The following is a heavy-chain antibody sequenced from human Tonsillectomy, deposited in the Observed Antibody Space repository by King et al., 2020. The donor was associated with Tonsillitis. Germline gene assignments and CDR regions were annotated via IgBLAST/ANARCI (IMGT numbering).Heavy chain of an antibody. V-gene: IGHV3-30*01. CDR1: GFTFSSYA. CDR3: ARAPFQCGGTFFDY. J-gene: IGHJ4*02. D-gene: IGHD3-16*01. CDR2: ISFDGGNR. Sequence: VQLVESGGGVVQPGRSLRLSCAASGFTFSSYAMHWVRQAPGKGLEWVAVISFDGGNRYYADSVKGRFTISRDNSKNTLFLQMNSLRAEDTAVYSCARAPFQCGGTFFDYWGQGTLVTVSS.